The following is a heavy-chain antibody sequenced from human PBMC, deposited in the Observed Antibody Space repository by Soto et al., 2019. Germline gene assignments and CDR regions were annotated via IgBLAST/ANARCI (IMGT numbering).Heavy chain of an antibody. CDR2: ISSSSSTI. V-gene: IGHV3-48*02. J-gene: IGHJ4*02. D-gene: IGHD6-13*01. Sequence: GGSLRLSCAASGFTFSSYSMNWVRQAPGKGLEWVSYISSSSSTIYYADSVKGRFTISRDNAKNSLYLQMNSLRDEDTAVYYCATDPKESSSSWYSHNGYYLDYWGQGP. CDR3: ATDPKESSSSWYSHNGYYLDY. CDR1: GFTFSSYS.